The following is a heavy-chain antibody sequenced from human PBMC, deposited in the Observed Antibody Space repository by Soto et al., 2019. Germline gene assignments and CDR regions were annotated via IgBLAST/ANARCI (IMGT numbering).Heavy chain of an antibody. J-gene: IGHJ5*02. Sequence: QVQLVQSGAEVKKPGASVKVSCKASGYTFTSYAMHWVRQAPGQRLEWMGWINAHNGNTKYSQKFQGRVTITRDTSASTAYMELSSLRSEDTAVYYCARYLFRRYRVTGGHNWFDPWGQGTLVTVSS. V-gene: IGHV1-3*01. CDR3: ARYLFRRYRVTGGHNWFDP. D-gene: IGHD3-16*02. CDR1: GYTFTSYA. CDR2: INAHNGNT.